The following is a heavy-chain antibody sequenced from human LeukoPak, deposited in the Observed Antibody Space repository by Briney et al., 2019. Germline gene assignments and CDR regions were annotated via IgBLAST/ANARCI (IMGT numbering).Heavy chain of an antibody. CDR2: IHPSGML. Sequence: SETLSLTCTVSGASFNSDDQYWNWIRQSPGKGLEWIGSIHPSGMLYNNPSLESRVAMSRDTSKNRFSLNLNSVTAADTAVYFCSRGLDSRKLGYWGQGILVTVSS. CDR1: GASFNSDDQY. D-gene: IGHD3-22*01. J-gene: IGHJ4*02. CDR3: SRGLDSRKLGY. V-gene: IGHV4-31*03.